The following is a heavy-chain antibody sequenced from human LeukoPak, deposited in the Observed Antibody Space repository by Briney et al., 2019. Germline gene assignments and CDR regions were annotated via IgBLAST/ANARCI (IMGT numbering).Heavy chain of an antibody. Sequence: KPSETLSLTCTVSGGSISSYYWTWVRQHPGKGLEWIGHIYYSGSTYYNPSLKSRVTMSVDTSKTQFSLKLNSVTDADTAVYYCASGLAVVRGVGYWGQGTLVTVSS. D-gene: IGHD3-10*01. J-gene: IGHJ4*02. CDR3: ASGLAVVRGVGY. CDR1: GGSISSYY. V-gene: IGHV4-59*06. CDR2: IYYSGST.